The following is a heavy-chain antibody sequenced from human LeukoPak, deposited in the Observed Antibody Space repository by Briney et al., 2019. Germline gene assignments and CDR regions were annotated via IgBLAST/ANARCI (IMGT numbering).Heavy chain of an antibody. CDR1: GYTFTSYY. Sequence: GASVKVSCKASGYTFTSYYMHRVRQAPGQGLEWMGIINPSGGSTSYAQKFQGRVTMTRDTSTSTVYMELSSLRSEDTAVYYCARESTDEYYFDYWGQGTLVTVSS. CDR3: ARESTDEYYFDY. V-gene: IGHV1-46*01. J-gene: IGHJ4*02. CDR2: INPSGGST.